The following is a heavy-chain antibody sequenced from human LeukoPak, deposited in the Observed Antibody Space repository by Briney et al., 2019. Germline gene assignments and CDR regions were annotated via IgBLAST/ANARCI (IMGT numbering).Heavy chain of an antibody. Sequence: SETLSLTCTLSGGSISDNYWTWIRQPPGKGLEWIGYMYYSGSTNYNPSFKSRVIISVDTSKNQFSLKVSSVTAADTAVYYCPRLHDYGCKNFYLWGRGTLVTVSS. J-gene: IGHJ2*01. CDR1: GGSISDNY. CDR3: PRLHDYGCKNFYL. CDR2: MYYSGST. V-gene: IGHV4-59*01. D-gene: IGHD4-23*01.